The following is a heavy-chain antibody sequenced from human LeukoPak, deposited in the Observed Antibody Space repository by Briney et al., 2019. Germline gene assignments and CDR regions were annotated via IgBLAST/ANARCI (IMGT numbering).Heavy chain of an antibody. V-gene: IGHV3-30*02. CDR2: IRYDGSNK. CDR1: GFTFSGSG. D-gene: IGHD3-3*01. CDR3: ARDYDFWSGYYSPTRGYFGY. J-gene: IGHJ4*02. Sequence: GGSLRLSSAASGFTFSGSGMHWVRQAPAKGLEGGTFIRYDGSNKYYTDSVKGRFTISRDNSKNTLYLQMDSLRAEDTAVYYCARDYDFWSGYYSPTRGYFGYWGQGTLVTVSS.